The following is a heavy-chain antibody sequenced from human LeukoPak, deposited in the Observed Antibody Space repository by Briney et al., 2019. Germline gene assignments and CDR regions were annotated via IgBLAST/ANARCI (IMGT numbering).Heavy chain of an antibody. CDR1: GFSFNTYW. D-gene: IGHD3-10*02. V-gene: IGHV3-74*01. Sequence: GGSLRLSCAASGFSFNTYWMYWVRHVPEKGLVWVSRIKYDGSSTSYADSVKGRFTISRDNAKNTLYLQMNNLRAEDTAVYYCTTLYSGPMDYWGQGTLVTVSS. CDR2: IKYDGSST. CDR3: TTLYSGPMDY. J-gene: IGHJ4*02.